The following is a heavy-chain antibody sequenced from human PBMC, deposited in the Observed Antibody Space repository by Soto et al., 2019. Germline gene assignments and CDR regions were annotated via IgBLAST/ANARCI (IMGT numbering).Heavy chain of an antibody. CDR1: GFTFSSFA. V-gene: IGHV3-23*01. CDR3: AKDGLYSNTWYYFDY. J-gene: IGHJ4*02. CDR2: ISGSGNTI. Sequence: GGSLRVSCAASGFTFSSFAMSWVRQAPGKGLEWVSGISGSGNTIYYADSVRGRFTISRDNSKNTLYLQMNTLRAEDTAVYYCAKDGLYSNTWYYFDYWGQGTLVIVSS. D-gene: IGHD6-13*01.